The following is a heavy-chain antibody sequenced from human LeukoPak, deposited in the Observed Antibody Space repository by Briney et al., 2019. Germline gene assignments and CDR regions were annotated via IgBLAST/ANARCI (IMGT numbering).Heavy chain of an antibody. CDR2: ISSNGGST. D-gene: IGHD6-19*01. CDR3: ARASYLYSSGAGY. Sequence: GGSLRLSCAASGFTFSSYAMHWVRQAPGKGLEYVSAISSNGGSTYYANSVKGRFTISRDNSKNTLYLQMGSLRAEDMAVYYCARASYLYSSGAGYWGQGTLVTVSS. J-gene: IGHJ4*02. V-gene: IGHV3-64*01. CDR1: GFTFSSYA.